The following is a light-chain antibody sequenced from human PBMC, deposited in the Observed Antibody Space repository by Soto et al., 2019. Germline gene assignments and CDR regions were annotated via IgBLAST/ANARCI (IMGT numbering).Light chain of an antibody. V-gene: IGKV3-15*01. Sequence: EIVMTQSPATLSVSPGERATLSCRASQSVRSNLAWYQLKPGQAPRLLIHGASTRATGVPARFSGSGSGTEFTLTITSLQPEDFVIYYCQQYNNWPRTFGQGTKVDIK. J-gene: IGKJ1*01. CDR3: QQYNNWPRT. CDR1: QSVRSN. CDR2: GAS.